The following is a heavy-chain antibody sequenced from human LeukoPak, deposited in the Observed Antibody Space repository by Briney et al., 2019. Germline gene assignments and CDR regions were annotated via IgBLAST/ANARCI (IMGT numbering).Heavy chain of an antibody. CDR2: FRGSDGST. D-gene: IGHD6-19*01. J-gene: IGHJ4*02. CDR3: ARDTSGLGGDY. V-gene: IGHV3-23*01. Sequence: QSGGSLRLSCAASGFTFSSYSMSWVRQAPGKGLEWVSIFRGSDGSTYYADSVKGRFTISRDNAKNSLYLQMNSLRAEDTAVYFCARDTSGLGGDYWGQGTLVTVSS. CDR1: GFTFSSYS.